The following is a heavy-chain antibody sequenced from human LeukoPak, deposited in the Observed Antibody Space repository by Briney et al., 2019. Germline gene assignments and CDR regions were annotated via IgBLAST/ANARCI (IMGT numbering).Heavy chain of an antibody. Sequence: GGSLRLSCAASGFTFSSYWMHWVRQAPGKGLVWVSRINGDGSSTRYADSVKGRFTISRDNAKNSLYLQMNSLRAEDTAVYYCARGGLVAGFDYWGHGALVTVSS. CDR2: INGDGSST. CDR1: GFTFSSYW. J-gene: IGHJ4*01. V-gene: IGHV3-74*01. CDR3: ARGGLVAGFDY. D-gene: IGHD6-19*01.